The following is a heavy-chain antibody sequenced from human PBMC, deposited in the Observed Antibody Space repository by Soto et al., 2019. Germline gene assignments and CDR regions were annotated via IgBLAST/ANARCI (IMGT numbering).Heavy chain of an antibody. J-gene: IGHJ5*02. CDR1: GYTFTSYG. V-gene: IGHV1-18*01. Sequence: QVQLVQSGAEVKKPGASVKVSCKASGYTFTSYGISWVRQAPGHGPEWMGWISAYNGNTNYAQKLQGRVTMTTDTSTSTAYMEKRSPRSDAKAVYYCARDGMGRVSSFDPWGQGTLVTVSS. D-gene: IGHD6-13*01. CDR2: ISAYNGNT. CDR3: ARDGMGRVSSFDP.